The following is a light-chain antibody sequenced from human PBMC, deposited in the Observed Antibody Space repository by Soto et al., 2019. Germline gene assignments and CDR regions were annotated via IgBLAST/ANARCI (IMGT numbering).Light chain of an antibody. V-gene: IGLV1-44*01. Sequence: QLVLTQPPSASGTPGQRVTISCSGSTSNIGSNSVNWYQQLPGTAPKLLLYSSDRRPSGVPDRFSGSKSGTSASLAINGLQHEEEADYYCAAWDASLNGWVFGGGTKLTVL. CDR1: TSNIGSNS. CDR3: AAWDASLNGWV. CDR2: SSD. J-gene: IGLJ3*02.